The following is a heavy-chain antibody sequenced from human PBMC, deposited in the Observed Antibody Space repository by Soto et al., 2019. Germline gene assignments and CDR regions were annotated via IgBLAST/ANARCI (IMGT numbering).Heavy chain of an antibody. CDR3: AADATAWQQMVPSDY. J-gene: IGHJ4*02. Sequence: ASVKVSCKASGFTFTSSAFQWVRQARGQRLEWIGWIAVGSGYTNYAQRFQDRVTLTRDMSTATTYMELSRLTSEDTAIYYCAADATAWQQMVPSDYWGQGTLVTV. D-gene: IGHD2-8*01. CDR2: IAVGSGYT. V-gene: IGHV1-58*01. CDR1: GFTFTSSA.